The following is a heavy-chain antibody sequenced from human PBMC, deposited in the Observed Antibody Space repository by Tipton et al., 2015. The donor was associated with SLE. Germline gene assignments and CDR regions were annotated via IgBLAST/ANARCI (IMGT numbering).Heavy chain of an antibody. CDR1: GFTFSSYA. Sequence: GSLRLSCAASGFTFSSYAMSWVRQAPGKGLEWVSAVSGSGGSTYYADSVKGRYTISRDNSKNTLYLQMNSLRAEDTAVYYCARVSWAHAFDIWGQGTMVTVSS. CDR2: VSGSGGST. D-gene: IGHD6-13*01. CDR3: ARVSWAHAFDI. J-gene: IGHJ3*02. V-gene: IGHV3-23*01.